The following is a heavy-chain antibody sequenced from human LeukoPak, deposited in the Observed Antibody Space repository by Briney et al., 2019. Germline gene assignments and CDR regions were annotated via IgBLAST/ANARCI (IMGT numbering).Heavy chain of an antibody. CDR2: ISYDGSNK. CDR1: GFTFSSYA. V-gene: IGHV3-30*04. D-gene: IGHD6-13*01. CDR3: ARGTPSSWYYFDY. J-gene: IGHJ4*02. Sequence: GGSLRLSCAASGFTFSSYATHWVRQAPGKGLEWVAVISYDGSNKYYADSVKGRFTISRDNSKNTLYLQMNSLRAEDTAVYYCARGTPSSWYYFDYWGQGTLVTVSS.